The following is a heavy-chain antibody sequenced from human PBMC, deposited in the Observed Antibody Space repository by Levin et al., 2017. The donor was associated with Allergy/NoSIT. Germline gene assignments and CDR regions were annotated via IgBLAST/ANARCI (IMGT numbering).Heavy chain of an antibody. CDR2: IRSKAYGGTT. Sequence: RPGGSLRLSCTASGFTFGDYAMSWVRQAPGKGLEWVGFIRSKAYGGTTEYAASVKGRFTISRDDSKSIAYLQMNSLKTEDTAVYYCTRDHPEASFDYWGQGTLVTVSS. CDR1: GFTFGDYA. CDR3: TRDHPEASFDY. J-gene: IGHJ4*02. V-gene: IGHV3-49*04. D-gene: IGHD3-10*01.